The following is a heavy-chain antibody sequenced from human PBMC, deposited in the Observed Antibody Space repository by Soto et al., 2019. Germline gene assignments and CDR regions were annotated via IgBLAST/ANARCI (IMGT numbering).Heavy chain of an antibody. CDR1: GDSFTSYW. J-gene: IGHJ6*02. CDR3: ARTAYSYGFSDYYYGMDV. D-gene: IGHD5-18*01. CDR2: IYPGDSDT. Sequence: PGESLKISCKGSGDSFTSYWIGWVRQMPGKGLEWMGIIYPGDSDTRYSPSFQGQVTISADKSISTAYLQWSSLKASDTAMYYCARTAYSYGFSDYYYGMDVWGQGTTVTVSS. V-gene: IGHV5-51*01.